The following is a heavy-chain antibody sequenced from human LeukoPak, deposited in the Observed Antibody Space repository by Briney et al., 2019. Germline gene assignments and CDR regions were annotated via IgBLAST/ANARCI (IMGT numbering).Heavy chain of an antibody. CDR2: IKQDGSEK. CDR1: GFTFSSYW. D-gene: IGHD3/OR15-3a*01. Sequence: GGSLRLSCAASGFTFSSYWMSWVRQAPGKGLEWVANIKQDGSEKYYVDSVKGRFTISRDNAKNSLYLQMNSLRAEDTAVYYCARAQWTAFDYYYYMDVWGKGTTVTVSS. CDR3: ARAQWTAFDYYYYMDV. J-gene: IGHJ6*03. V-gene: IGHV3-7*01.